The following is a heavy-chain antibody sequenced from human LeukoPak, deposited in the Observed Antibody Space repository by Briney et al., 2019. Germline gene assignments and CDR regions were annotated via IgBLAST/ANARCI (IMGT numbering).Heavy chain of an antibody. CDR2: ISGSGGST. V-gene: IGHV3-23*01. CDR3: AREGTFGGDDFDV. CDR1: GFTFSSYA. J-gene: IGHJ3*01. Sequence: GGSLRLSCAASGFTFSSYAMSWVRQAPGKGLEWVSAISGSGGSTYYADSVKGRFTISRGNAKSSLFLQMNSLRAEDAAVYYCAREGTFGGDDFDVWGQGTMVSVS. D-gene: IGHD3-10*01.